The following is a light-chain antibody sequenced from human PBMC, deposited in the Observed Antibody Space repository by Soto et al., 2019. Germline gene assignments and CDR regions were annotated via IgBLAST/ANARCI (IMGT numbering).Light chain of an antibody. CDR1: SSDVGRYDY. CDR2: DVT. Sequence: QSALTQPRSVSASPGQSVTISCTGTSSDVGRYDYVSWYQQHPGKAPKLIVYDVTELPSGVPDRFSGSKSGNTASLTISGLQAEDEADYSCCSFAGSYSYVFGTATKLTVL. CDR3: CSFAGSYSYV. V-gene: IGLV2-11*01. J-gene: IGLJ1*01.